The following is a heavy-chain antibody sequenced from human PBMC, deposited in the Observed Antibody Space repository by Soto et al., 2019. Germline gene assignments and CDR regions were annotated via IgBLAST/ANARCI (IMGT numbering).Heavy chain of an antibody. D-gene: IGHD3-10*01. J-gene: IGHJ6*03. V-gene: IGHV3-7*01. Sequence: GGSLRLSCAASGFTFSSYWMSWVRQAPGKGLEWVANIKQDGSEKYYVDSVKGRFTISRDNAKNSLYLQMNSLRAEDTAVYYCASLYGSGSVGYYYYMDVWGKGTTVTVSS. CDR2: IKQDGSEK. CDR1: GFTFSSYW. CDR3: ASLYGSGSVGYYYYMDV.